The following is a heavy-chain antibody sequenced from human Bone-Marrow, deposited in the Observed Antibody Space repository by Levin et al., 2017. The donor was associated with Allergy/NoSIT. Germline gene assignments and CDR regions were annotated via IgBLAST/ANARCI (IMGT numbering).Heavy chain of an antibody. CDR2: ISYRGST. D-gene: IGHD1-1*01. Sequence: SQTLSLTCTVSGGSISSAGYHWTWIRQYPGKGLEWIGYISYRGSTYFNPSLKSRLTMSIDTSEQHFSLNLTSVSAADTGMYYCVRLDGYSCDDWGQGALVTVSS. CDR1: GGSISSAGYH. CDR3: VRLDGYSCDD. V-gene: IGHV4-31*03. J-gene: IGHJ4*02.